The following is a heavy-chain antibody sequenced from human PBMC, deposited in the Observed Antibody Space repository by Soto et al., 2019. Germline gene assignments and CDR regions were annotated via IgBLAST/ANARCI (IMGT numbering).Heavy chain of an antibody. J-gene: IGHJ4*02. V-gene: IGHV3-7*04. CDR2: IKQDGSEK. CDR3: ARENYFDY. CDR1: GFTFRSYW. Sequence: PGGSLRLSCAASGFTFRSYWMCWVRQVPGKGLEWVANIKQDGSEKNYVDSVKGRFTISRDNAKNSLYLQMNSLRGEDTAVYYCARENYFDYWGQGTQVTVSS.